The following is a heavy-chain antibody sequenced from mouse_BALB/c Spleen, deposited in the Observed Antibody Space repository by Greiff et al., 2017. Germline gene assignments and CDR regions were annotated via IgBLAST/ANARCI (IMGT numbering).Heavy chain of an antibody. D-gene: IGHD2-4*01. J-gene: IGHJ3*01. CDR2: ISNGGGST. CDR3: ARSYDYVWFAY. CDR1: GFTFSSYT. Sequence: EVMLVESGGGLVQPGGSLKLSCAASGFTFSSYTMSWVRQTPEKRLEWVAYISNGGGSTYYPDTVKGRFTISRDNAKNTLYLQMSSLRSEDTAMYYCARSYDYVWFAYWGQGTLVTVSA. V-gene: IGHV5-12-2*01.